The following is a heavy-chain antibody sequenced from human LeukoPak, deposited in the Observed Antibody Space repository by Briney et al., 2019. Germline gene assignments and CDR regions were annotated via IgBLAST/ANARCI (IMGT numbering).Heavy chain of an antibody. CDR3: ARDRTYGDYVVESYYGMDV. CDR1: GGSVSSGSYY. D-gene: IGHD4-17*01. CDR2: IYYSGST. V-gene: IGHV4-61*01. Sequence: SETLSLTCTVSGGSVSSGSYYWSWIRQPPGKGLEWIGYIYYSGSTNYNPSLKSRDTISVDTSKNQFSLKLSSVTAADTAVYYCARDRTYGDYVVESYYGMDVWGQGTTVTVSS. J-gene: IGHJ6*02.